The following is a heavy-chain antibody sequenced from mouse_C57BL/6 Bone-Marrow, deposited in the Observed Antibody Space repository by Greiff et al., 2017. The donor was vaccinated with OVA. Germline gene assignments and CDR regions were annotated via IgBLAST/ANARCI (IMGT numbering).Heavy chain of an antibody. V-gene: IGHV1-63*01. J-gene: IGHJ2*01. Sequence: QVHVKQSGAELVRPGTSVKMSCKASGYTFTNYWIGWAKQRPGHGLEWIGDIYPGGGYTNYNEKFKGKATLTADKSSSTAYMQFSSLTSEDSAIYYCARDRGYYFDYWGQGTTLTVSS. CDR2: IYPGGGYT. CDR1: GYTFTNYW. CDR3: ARDRGYYFDY.